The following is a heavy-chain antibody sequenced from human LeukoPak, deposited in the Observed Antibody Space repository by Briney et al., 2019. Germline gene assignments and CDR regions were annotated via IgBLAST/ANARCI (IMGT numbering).Heavy chain of an antibody. J-gene: IGHJ4*02. CDR3: ATEALCSGGSCRYYFDY. D-gene: IGHD2-15*01. CDR1: GYTLTELS. CDR2: FDPQDGET. Sequence: ASVKVSCKVSGYTLTELSMHWVRQAPGKGLEWMGGFDPQDGETIYAQKFQGRVTMTEDTSTDTAYMEQSSLRSEDTAVYYCATEALCSGGSCRYYFDYWGQGTLVTVSS. V-gene: IGHV1-24*01.